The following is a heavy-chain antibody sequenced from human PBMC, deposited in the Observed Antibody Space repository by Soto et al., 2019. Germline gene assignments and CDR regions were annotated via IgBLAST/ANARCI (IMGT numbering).Heavy chain of an antibody. CDR1: GFTFGEYA. CDR3: TRGIAVTVTGGWFDP. CDR2: IRSKVYGGTT. D-gene: IGHD6-19*01. J-gene: IGHJ5*02. Sequence: GGSLRLSCTTSGFTFGEYAMSWVRQAPGKGLEWVGFIRSKVYGGTTEYAASVKGRFTISRDDSKSIAYLQMNSLKTEDTAVYYCTRGIAVTVTGGWFDPWGQGTLVTSPQ. V-gene: IGHV3-49*04.